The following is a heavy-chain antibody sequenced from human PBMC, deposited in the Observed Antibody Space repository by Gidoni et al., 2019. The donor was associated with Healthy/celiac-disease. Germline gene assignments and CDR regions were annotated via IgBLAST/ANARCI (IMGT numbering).Heavy chain of an antibody. J-gene: IGHJ4*02. V-gene: IGHV1-2*02. CDR1: GYTFTGYY. CDR3: ARSAPGGGGD. D-gene: IGHD3-16*01. CDR2: INPKSGGK. Sequence: QVQLVQSGAEVKKPGASVKVSCKASGYTFTGYYMHWVRQAPGQGLEWMGWINPKSGGKNYEQKFQGRVTMTRETSISTAYMELSRLRPDDTAGYYWARSAPGGGGDWGQGTLVTVSS.